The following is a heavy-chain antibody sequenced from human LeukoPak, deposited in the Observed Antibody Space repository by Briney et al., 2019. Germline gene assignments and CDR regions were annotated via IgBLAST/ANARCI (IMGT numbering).Heavy chain of an antibody. V-gene: IGHV4-61*02. J-gene: IGHJ2*01. D-gene: IGHD3-22*01. CDR3: ARDYDSSGYFLPRDWYFDL. CDR1: GGSISGGSYY. CDR2: IYTSGST. Sequence: PSQTLSLTCTVSGGSISGGSYYWSWIRQPAGKGLEWIGRIYTSGSTNYNPSLKSRVTISVDTSKNQFSLKLSSVTAADTAVYYCARDYDSSGYFLPRDWYFDLWGRGTLVTVSS.